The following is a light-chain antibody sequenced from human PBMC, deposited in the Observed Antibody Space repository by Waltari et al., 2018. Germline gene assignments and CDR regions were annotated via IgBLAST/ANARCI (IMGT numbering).Light chain of an antibody. V-gene: IGKV3-20*01. CDR1: QSISKY. Sequence: VLTQSPGTLSLSPGERATLSCRASQSISKYLVWYQQRPGHAPRLLIYAASTRATGIPDRFSGSGFGTEFTLTISRLEPEDFAMYYCRNHERLPATFGQGTKVEIK. CDR2: AAS. J-gene: IGKJ1*01. CDR3: RNHERLPAT.